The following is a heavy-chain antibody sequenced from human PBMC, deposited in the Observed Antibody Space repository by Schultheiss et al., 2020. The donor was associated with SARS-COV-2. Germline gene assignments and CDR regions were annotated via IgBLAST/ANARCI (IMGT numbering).Heavy chain of an antibody. CDR3: ASLYCSGGSCYQDTNYFDY. Sequence: SETLSLTCAVYGGSFSGYYWSWIRQPPGKGLEWIGSIYHSGSTYYNPSLKSRVTISVDTSKNQFSLKLSSVTAADTAVYYCASLYCSGGSCYQDTNYFDYWGQGTLVTVSS. CDR1: GGSFSGYY. CDR2: IYHSGST. D-gene: IGHD2-15*01. J-gene: IGHJ4*02. V-gene: IGHV4-34*01.